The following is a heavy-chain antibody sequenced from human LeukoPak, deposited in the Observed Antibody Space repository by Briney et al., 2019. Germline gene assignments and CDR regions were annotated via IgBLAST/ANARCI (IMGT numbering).Heavy chain of an antibody. CDR1: GGSISSGDYY. V-gene: IGHV4-30-4*08. CDR2: IYYSGST. Sequence: SQTLSLTCTVSGGSISSGDYYWSWIRQPPGKGLEWIGYIYYSGSTYYNPSLKSRVTISVDTSKNQFSLKLSSVTAADTAVYYCARDRRCSGGSCYSRGRNYYYMDVWGKGTTVTVSS. J-gene: IGHJ6*03. D-gene: IGHD2-15*01. CDR3: ARDRRCSGGSCYSRGRNYYYMDV.